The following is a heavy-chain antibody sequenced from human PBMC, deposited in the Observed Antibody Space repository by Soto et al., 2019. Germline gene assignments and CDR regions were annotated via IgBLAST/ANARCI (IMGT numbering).Heavy chain of an antibody. D-gene: IGHD2-2*02. V-gene: IGHV3-11*01. J-gene: IGHJ5*02. CDR3: ARDRYTNYVNYFDP. CDR2: ISSRGSSR. CDR1: GFSISDYY. Sequence: GGSLRLSCTASGFSISDYYMYWIRQSPGKGLEWLSCISSRGSSRYYADSVKGRFIISRDNAKNSLYLQMDSLRVEDTAVYYCARDRYTNYVNYFDPWGQGTLVTVSS.